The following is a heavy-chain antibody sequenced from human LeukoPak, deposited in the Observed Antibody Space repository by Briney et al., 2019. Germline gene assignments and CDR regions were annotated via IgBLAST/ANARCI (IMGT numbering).Heavy chain of an antibody. J-gene: IGHJ5*02. CDR3: ARATVTRWFDP. Sequence: GGSLRLSCAASGFTFSSYGMHWVRQAPGKGLEWVAVISFDATNKYYADSVKGRFTISRDNSKNTLYLQMNSLRAEDTAVYYCARATVTRWFDPWGQGTLVTVSS. D-gene: IGHD4-17*01. V-gene: IGHV3-30*03. CDR1: GFTFSSYG. CDR2: ISFDATNK.